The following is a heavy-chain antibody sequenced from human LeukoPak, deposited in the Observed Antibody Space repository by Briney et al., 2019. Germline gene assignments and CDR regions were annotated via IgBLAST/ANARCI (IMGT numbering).Heavy chain of an antibody. D-gene: IGHD6-13*01. J-gene: IGHJ3*02. CDR2: ISYDGSNK. Sequence: PGGSLRLSCAASGFTFSSYAIQWVRQAPGKGLEWVAVISYDGSNKYYADSVKGRFTISRDNSKNTLYLQMNSPRDEDTAVYYCARGLQAAAGFYDAFDIWGQGTMVTVSS. V-gene: IGHV3-30*04. CDR3: ARGLQAAAGFYDAFDI. CDR1: GFTFSSYA.